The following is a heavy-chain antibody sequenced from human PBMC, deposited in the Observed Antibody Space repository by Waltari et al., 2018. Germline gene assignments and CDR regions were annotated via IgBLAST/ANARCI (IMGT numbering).Heavy chain of an antibody. CDR3: AKYYDILTGYSLDP. V-gene: IGHV4-30-4*01. D-gene: IGHD3-9*01. CDR1: GGSISRGDSY. CDR2: IYYSGRT. J-gene: IGHJ5*02. Sequence: QVQLQESGPGLVKPSQTLSLTCTVSGGSISRGDSYWGWLRQPPGKGLEWIVYIYYSGRTYDNPSLKSRVTISVDTSKNQFSLKLSSVTAADTAVYYCAKYYDILTGYSLDPWGQGTLVTVSS.